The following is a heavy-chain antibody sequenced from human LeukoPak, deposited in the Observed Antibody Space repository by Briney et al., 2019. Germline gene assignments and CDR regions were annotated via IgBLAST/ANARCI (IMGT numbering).Heavy chain of an antibody. Sequence: GSLRLSCAASGFTFSTYAMSWVRQAPGKGLQWVSAITGSGGSTYYADSVKGRFTISRDNSNDTVYLRMNTLRAEDTALYYCAKTSSHRIRAFFDLWGRGTLVTVSS. J-gene: IGHJ2*01. CDR1: GFTFSTYA. V-gene: IGHV3-23*01. CDR2: ITGSGGST. CDR3: AKTSSHRIRAFFDL. D-gene: IGHD2-15*01.